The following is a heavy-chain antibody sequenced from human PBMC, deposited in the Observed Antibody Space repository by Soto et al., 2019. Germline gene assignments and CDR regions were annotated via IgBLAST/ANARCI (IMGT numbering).Heavy chain of an antibody. V-gene: IGHV3-23*01. D-gene: IGHD2-2*01. J-gene: IGHJ4*02. CDR3: ANRVYHGDFDY. CDR2: ISNSGGGT. Sequence: EVLLLESGGGLVQPGGSLRLFCAASGFTFSSYAMSWVRQAPGKGLEWVSGISNSGGGTYYADSVKGRFTLSRDNSKNTLYLQMNSLRADDTAVYYCANRVYHGDFDYWGQGTLVTVSS. CDR1: GFTFSSYA.